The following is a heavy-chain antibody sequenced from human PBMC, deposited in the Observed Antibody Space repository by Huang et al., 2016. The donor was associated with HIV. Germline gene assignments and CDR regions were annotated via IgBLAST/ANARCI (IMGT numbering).Heavy chain of an antibody. J-gene: IGHJ3*01. Sequence: QVQLVQSGAEVKKPGSSVKVSCKASGGSFSSYVISWVRHAPGQGVEWTGWIIPLFGTTTYAQKFQDRVTMTADESTSTVYMDLSSLTSEDTAVYYCAREGPGLVAFYVWGQGTLVTVSS. D-gene: IGHD6-13*01. CDR1: GGSFSSYV. CDR2: IIPLFGTT. CDR3: AREGPGLVAFYV. V-gene: IGHV1-69*13.